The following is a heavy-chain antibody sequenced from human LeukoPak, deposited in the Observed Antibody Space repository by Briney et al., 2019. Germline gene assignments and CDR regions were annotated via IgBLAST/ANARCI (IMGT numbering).Heavy chain of an antibody. CDR3: AKDGFSSVVVPAADSRYYYYYYMDV. V-gene: IGHV3-23*01. CDR2: ISGSGGST. D-gene: IGHD2-2*01. Sequence: QSGGSLRLPCAASGFTFSSYGMSWVRQAPGKGLEWVSAISGSGGSTYYADSVKGRFTISRDNSKNTLYLQMNSLRAEDTAVYYCAKDGFSSVVVPAADSRYYYYYYMDVWGKGTTVTISS. CDR1: GFTFSSYG. J-gene: IGHJ6*03.